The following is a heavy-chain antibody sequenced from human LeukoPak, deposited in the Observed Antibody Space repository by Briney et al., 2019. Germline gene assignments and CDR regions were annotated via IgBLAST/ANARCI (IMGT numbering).Heavy chain of an antibody. D-gene: IGHD4-17*01. CDR3: ARDPSPFYGDYGY. CDR1: GVTVSSSY. V-gene: IGHV3-66*01. Sequence: GGPLRLSCAASGVTVSSSYMSWVRQAPGQGLEWVSIMYSGGATDYADSVKGRFTISRDNSKNTLYLQMNSLRAEDTAVYYCARDPSPFYGDYGYWGQGTLVIVSS. CDR2: MYSGGAT. J-gene: IGHJ4*02.